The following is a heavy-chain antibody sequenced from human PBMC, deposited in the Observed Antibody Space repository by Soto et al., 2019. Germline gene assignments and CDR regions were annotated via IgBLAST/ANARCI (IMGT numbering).Heavy chain of an antibody. CDR2: IKPDGSEK. CDR3: ARFLDI. V-gene: IGHV3-7*01. J-gene: IGHJ3*02. CDR1: GFTFSSNW. Sequence: VGSLRLSCAASGFTFSSNWMTWVRQAPGKGLEWVANIKPDGSEKYYGDSVKGRFSISRDNVKNSLYLQMNSLRAEDTALYHCARFLDIWGQGTMVTVSS.